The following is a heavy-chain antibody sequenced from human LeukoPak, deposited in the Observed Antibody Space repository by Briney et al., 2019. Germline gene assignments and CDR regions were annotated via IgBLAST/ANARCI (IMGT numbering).Heavy chain of an antibody. V-gene: IGHV3-74*01. Sequence: GESLRLSCAASGFTFSTYWVHWVRQAPGKGLVWVSRINSDGSSTTYADSVKGRFTISRDNAKNTLFLQMNSLRAEDTAVYYCASFSGSYYNRGFFDSWGQGTLVTVSS. CDR2: INSDGSST. J-gene: IGHJ4*02. D-gene: IGHD3-10*01. CDR3: ASFSGSYYNRGFFDS. CDR1: GFTFSTYW.